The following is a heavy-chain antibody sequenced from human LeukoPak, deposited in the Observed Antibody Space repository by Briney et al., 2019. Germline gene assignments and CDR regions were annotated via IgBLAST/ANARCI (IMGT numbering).Heavy chain of an antibody. V-gene: IGHV4-59*01. Sequence: SETLSLTCTVSGGSISSYYWSWVRQPPGKGLEFIGCIHHTGDAAYNPSLKSRVTISVDASKNQFSLKLNSVTPADTAVYYCAMGAGWLIDYWGQGSLVTVSS. CDR3: AMGAGWLIDY. CDR2: IHHTGDA. J-gene: IGHJ4*02. CDR1: GGSISSYY. D-gene: IGHD2-15*01.